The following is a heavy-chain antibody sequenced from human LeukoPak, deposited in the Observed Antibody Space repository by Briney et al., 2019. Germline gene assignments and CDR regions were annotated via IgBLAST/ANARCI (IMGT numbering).Heavy chain of an antibody. CDR1: GFTFSSYG. J-gene: IGHJ4*02. D-gene: IGHD5-18*01. CDR3: AKRAGYSYGPFDY. CDR2: ISYDGSNK. V-gene: IGHV3-30*18. Sequence: PGGSLRLSCAASGFTFSSYGMHWVRQAPGKGLEWVAVISYDGSNKYYADSVKGRFTISRDNSKNTLYLQMNSLRAEDTAVCYCAKRAGYSYGPFDYWGQGTLVTVSS.